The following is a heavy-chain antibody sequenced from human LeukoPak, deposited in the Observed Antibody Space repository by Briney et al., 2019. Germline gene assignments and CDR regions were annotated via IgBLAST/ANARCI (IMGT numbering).Heavy chain of an antibody. CDR3: AKDFRIGYSAHFDY. D-gene: IGHD2-21*01. CDR1: GFTFSSYS. Sequence: GSLRLSCEASGFTFSSYSMNWVRQAPGKGLEWVSSISSRSNYIYYADSVKGRFPISRDNSKNTLYLQMDSLRGEDTAVYYCAKDFRIGYSAHFDYWGQGALVTVSS. J-gene: IGHJ4*02. CDR2: ISSRSNYI. V-gene: IGHV3-21*04.